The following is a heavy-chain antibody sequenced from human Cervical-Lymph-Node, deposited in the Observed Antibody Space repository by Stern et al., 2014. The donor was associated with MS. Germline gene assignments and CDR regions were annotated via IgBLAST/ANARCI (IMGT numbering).Heavy chain of an antibody. CDR1: GNTFTRDY. CDR2: INPSAGST. CDR3: AREVAGHRLGMMDV. Sequence: QVQLVQSGAEVKKPGASVKVSCKASGNTFTRDYIHWVRQPPGQGLEWMGIINPSAGSTSYAQKFQGRVTMTRDTSTSTVYMELSSLRSEDTAVYYCAREVAGHRLGMMDVWGQGTTVTVSS. J-gene: IGHJ6*02. V-gene: IGHV1-46*01. D-gene: IGHD6-19*01.